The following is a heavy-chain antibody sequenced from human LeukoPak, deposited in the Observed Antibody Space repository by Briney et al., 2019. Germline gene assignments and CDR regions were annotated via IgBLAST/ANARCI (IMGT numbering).Heavy chain of an antibody. J-gene: IGHJ4*02. CDR2: IKEDGTTK. D-gene: IGHD2-21*02. CDR3: ARGPSTVVTTR. CDR1: GFTFSDYW. V-gene: IGHV3-7*01. Sequence: GGSLRLSCAASGFTFSDYWMTWVRQAPGKGPEWVANIKEDGTTKHYVDSVKGRFTISRDNAKRSLYLQMNSLRAEDTALYYCARGPSTVVTTRWGQGTLVAVSS.